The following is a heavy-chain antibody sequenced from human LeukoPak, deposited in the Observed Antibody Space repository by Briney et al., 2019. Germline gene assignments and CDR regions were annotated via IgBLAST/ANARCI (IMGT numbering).Heavy chain of an antibody. Sequence: GGSLRLSCAASGFTFSSYWMHWVRQAPGKGLVWVSRINSDGSSTSYADSVKGRFTTSRDNAKNTLYLQMNSLRAEDTAVYYCARGEYYYDSSGSNYFDYWGQGTLVTVSS. J-gene: IGHJ4*02. V-gene: IGHV3-74*01. CDR3: ARGEYYYDSSGSNYFDY. CDR2: INSDGSST. CDR1: GFTFSSYW. D-gene: IGHD3-22*01.